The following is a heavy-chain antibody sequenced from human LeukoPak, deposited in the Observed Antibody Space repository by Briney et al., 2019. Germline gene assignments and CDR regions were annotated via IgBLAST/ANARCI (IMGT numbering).Heavy chain of an antibody. J-gene: IGHJ5*02. D-gene: IGHD6-13*01. CDR2: IYYSGST. CDR1: GGSISSSSYY. CDR3: ARDLRRAAAGTEWFDP. V-gene: IGHV4-39*07. Sequence: SETLSLTCTVSGGSISSSSYYWGWIRQPPGKGLEWIGSIYYSGSTNYNPSLKSRVTISVDTSKNQFSLKLSSVTAADTAVYYCARDLRRAAAGTEWFDPWGQGTLVTVSS.